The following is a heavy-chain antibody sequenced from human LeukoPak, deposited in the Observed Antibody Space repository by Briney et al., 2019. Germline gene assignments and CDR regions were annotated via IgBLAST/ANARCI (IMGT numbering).Heavy chain of an antibody. CDR1: GFTFSSYS. CDR3: ARLRGYSYGYGDY. V-gene: IGHV3-48*04. CDR2: ISSSGNTI. Sequence: GGSLRLSGAASGFTFSSYSMNWVRQAPGKGLEWVSYISSSGNTIDYADSVKGRFTISRDNAKNSLYLQMVSLRAEDTAVYYCARLRGYSYGYGDYWGQGTLVTVSS. D-gene: IGHD5-18*01. J-gene: IGHJ4*02.